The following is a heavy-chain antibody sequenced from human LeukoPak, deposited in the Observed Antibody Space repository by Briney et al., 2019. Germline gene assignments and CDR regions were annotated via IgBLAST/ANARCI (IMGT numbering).Heavy chain of an antibody. CDR1: GGSFSGYY. V-gene: IGHV4-59*01. D-gene: IGHD6-13*01. Sequence: PSETLSLTCAVYGGSFSGYYWSWIRQPPGKGLEWIGYIYYSGSTNYNPSLKSRVTISVDTSKNQFSLKLSSVTAADTAVYYCARGSSWYSGYYFDYWGQGTLVTVSS. CDR2: IYYSGST. J-gene: IGHJ4*02. CDR3: ARGSSWYSGYYFDY.